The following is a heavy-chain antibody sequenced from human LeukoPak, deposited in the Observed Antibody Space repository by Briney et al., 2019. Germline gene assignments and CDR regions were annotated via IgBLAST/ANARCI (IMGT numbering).Heavy chain of an antibody. V-gene: IGHV3-7*01. CDR2: MNGDGREK. Sequence: GGSLRLSCAASGFTFRHYWMSWVRQAPGKGLEWVANMNGDGREKYYVDSVKGRFTISRDNAKNSLYLQMNSLRAEDTAVYYCARERGIVVVPAAGYYFDYWGQGTLVTVSS. CDR3: ARERGIVVVPAAGYYFDY. D-gene: IGHD2-2*01. J-gene: IGHJ4*02. CDR1: GFTFRHYW.